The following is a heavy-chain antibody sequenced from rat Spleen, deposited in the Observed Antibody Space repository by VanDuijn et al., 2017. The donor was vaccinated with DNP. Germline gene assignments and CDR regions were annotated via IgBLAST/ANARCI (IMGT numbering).Heavy chain of an antibody. J-gene: IGHJ2*01. CDR3: TTAGSYGFDY. CDR1: GFTFSNYY. D-gene: IGHD1-2*01. Sequence: EVQLVESGGGLVQPGRSMKLSCAALGFTFSNYYMAWVRQAPTKGLEWVASISTGGGNTYYRDSVKGRFTISRDNAESSLYLQIDSLRSEDTATYYCTTAGSYGFDYWGQGVMVTVSS. CDR2: ISTGGGNT. V-gene: IGHV5-25*01.